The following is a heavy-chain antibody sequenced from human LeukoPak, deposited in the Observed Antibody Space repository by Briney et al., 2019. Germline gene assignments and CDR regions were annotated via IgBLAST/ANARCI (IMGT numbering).Heavy chain of an antibody. CDR1: GFTFSSYA. CDR3: ARGELEMATTLNWYFDL. D-gene: IGHD5-24*01. Sequence: PGGSLRLSCAASGFTFSSYAMHWVRQAPGKGLEWVAVISYDGSNKYYADSVKGRFTISRDNSKNTLYLQMNSLRAEDTAVYYCARGELEMATTLNWYFDLWGRGTLVTVSS. CDR2: ISYDGSNK. V-gene: IGHV3-30*04. J-gene: IGHJ2*01.